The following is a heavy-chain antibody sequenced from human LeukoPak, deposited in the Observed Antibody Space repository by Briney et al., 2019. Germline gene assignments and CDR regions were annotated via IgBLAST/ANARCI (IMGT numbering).Heavy chain of an antibody. J-gene: IGHJ4*02. V-gene: IGHV3-30-3*01. CDR3: ARSRGANYVQDY. D-gene: IGHD1-7*01. Sequence: GGSLRLSCAASGFTFRSYAMHWVRQAPGKGLEWVAVISYDGSNKYYADSVKGRFTISRDNSKNTLYLQMNSLRAEDTAVYYCARSRGANYVQDYWGQGTLVTVSS. CDR2: ISYDGSNK. CDR1: GFTFRSYA.